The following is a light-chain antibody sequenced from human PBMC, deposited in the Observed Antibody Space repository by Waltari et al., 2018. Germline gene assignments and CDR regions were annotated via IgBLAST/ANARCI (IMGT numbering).Light chain of an antibody. CDR1: QSVLYSSNNKNY. CDR2: WAP. V-gene: IGKV4-1*01. J-gene: IGKJ4*01. Sequence: DIVTTQSPDSLAVSLGERAPINCKSSQSVLYSSNNKNYLAWCQQNPGQHPELLIYWAPTRESGGADRFSGSGSGTDFTLTISSLQAADVAVYYCQQYYSTRPLTFGGGTKVEIK. CDR3: QQYYSTRPLT.